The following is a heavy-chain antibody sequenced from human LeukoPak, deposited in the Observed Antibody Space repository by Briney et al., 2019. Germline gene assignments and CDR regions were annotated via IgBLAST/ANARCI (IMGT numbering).Heavy chain of an antibody. D-gene: IGHD3-3*01. CDR3: ARDFDFWSGCLLGLYYYYGMDV. Sequence: ASVKVSCKASGYTFTSYYMHWVRQAPGQGLEWMGIINPSGGSTSYAQKFQGRVTMTRDTSTSTVYMELSSLRSEDTAVYYCARDFDFWSGCLLGLYYYYGMDVWGQGTTVTVSS. CDR2: INPSGGST. CDR1: GYTFTSYY. V-gene: IGHV1-46*01. J-gene: IGHJ6*02.